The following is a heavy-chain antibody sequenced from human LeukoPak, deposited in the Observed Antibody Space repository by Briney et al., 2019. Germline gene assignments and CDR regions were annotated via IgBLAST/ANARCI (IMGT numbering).Heavy chain of an antibody. CDR1: GYTFTSYG. V-gene: IGHV1-46*03. D-gene: IGHD2-2*01. Sequence: ASVKVSCKASGYTFTSYGISWVRQAPGQGLEWMGIINPSGGSTSYAQKFQGRVTMTRDTSTSTVYMELSSLRSEDTAVYYCARGHCSSTSCYGRGYYYYMDVWGKGTTVTVSS. CDR3: ARGHCSSTSCYGRGYYYYMDV. J-gene: IGHJ6*03. CDR2: INPSGGST.